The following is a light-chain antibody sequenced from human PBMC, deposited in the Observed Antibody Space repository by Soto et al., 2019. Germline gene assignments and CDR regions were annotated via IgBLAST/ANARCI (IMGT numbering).Light chain of an antibody. CDR3: MQGLQIPPT. Sequence: DIVMTQSPPSLPVTPGEAASMSCRSSQSLLHRNGYTYLDWYIQKPGQPPLLLVYMGSNRSSGVPDRFSVSGSGRDFTLKISRVEVEDAGTYYCMQGLQIPPTFGQGT. CDR2: MGS. CDR1: QSLLHRNGYTY. V-gene: IGKV2-28*01. J-gene: IGKJ1*01.